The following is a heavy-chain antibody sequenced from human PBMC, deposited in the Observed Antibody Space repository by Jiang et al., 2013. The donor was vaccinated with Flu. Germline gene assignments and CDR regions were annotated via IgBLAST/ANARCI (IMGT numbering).Heavy chain of an antibody. Sequence: VSSISSSSSYIYYADSVKGRFTISRDNAKNSLYLQMNSLRAEDTAVYYCASSVAERNWYFDLWGRGTLVTVSS. V-gene: IGHV3-21*01. CDR2: ISSSSSYI. D-gene: IGHD6-19*01. CDR3: ASSVAERNWYFDL. J-gene: IGHJ2*01.